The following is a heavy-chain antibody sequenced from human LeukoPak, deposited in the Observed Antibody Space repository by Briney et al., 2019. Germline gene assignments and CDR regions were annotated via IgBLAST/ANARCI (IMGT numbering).Heavy chain of an antibody. J-gene: IGHJ4*02. CDR1: GFPFSSYG. CDR2: IWHDGSNK. Sequence: GGSLRLSCAASGFPFSSYGMHWVRQAPGNGLEWVAVIWHDGSNKYYADSVKGRFTISRDNSKNTLYLQMNSLRAEGTAVYYCASEAYCGGDCYEVFDSWGQGTLVTVSP. D-gene: IGHD2-21*02. CDR3: ASEAYCGGDCYEVFDS. V-gene: IGHV3-33*01.